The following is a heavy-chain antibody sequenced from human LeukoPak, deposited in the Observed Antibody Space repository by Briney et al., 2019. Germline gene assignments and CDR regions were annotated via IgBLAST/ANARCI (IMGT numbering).Heavy chain of an antibody. Sequence: SETLSLTCAVYGGSFSGYYWSWIRQPPGKGLEWIGYIYYSGSTYYNPSLKSRVTISVDTSKNQFSLKLSSVTAADTAVYYCARDLADIVVVPAASPDAFDIWGQGTMVTVSS. J-gene: IGHJ3*02. D-gene: IGHD2-2*01. V-gene: IGHV4-30-4*08. CDR1: GGSFSGYY. CDR3: ARDLADIVVVPAASPDAFDI. CDR2: IYYSGST.